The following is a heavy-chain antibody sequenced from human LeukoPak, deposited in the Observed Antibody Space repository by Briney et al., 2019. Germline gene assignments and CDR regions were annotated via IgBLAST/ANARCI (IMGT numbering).Heavy chain of an antibody. Sequence: GGSLILSCAASGFTFSSYSMNWVRQAPGEGLEWVSSISSSSSYIYYADSVKGRFTISRDNAKNSLYLQMNSLRAEDTAVYYCARDSDSSGYCDYWGQGTLVTVSS. CDR3: ARDSDSSGYCDY. V-gene: IGHV3-21*01. CDR2: ISSSSSYI. CDR1: GFTFSSYS. D-gene: IGHD3-22*01. J-gene: IGHJ4*02.